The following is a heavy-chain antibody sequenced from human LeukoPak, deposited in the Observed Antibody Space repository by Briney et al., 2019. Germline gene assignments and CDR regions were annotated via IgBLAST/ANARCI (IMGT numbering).Heavy chain of an antibody. CDR3: VKEVTMVRGVITFYHYNGMDV. D-gene: IGHD3-10*01. CDR2: ISPYNGYT. J-gene: IGHJ6*02. CDR1: GYTFTSYG. Sequence: GASVKVSCKASGYTFTSYGISWVRQAPGQRLEWMGWISPYNGYTSYAQNFQGRVTMTTDASTSTAYMELRSLRSDDTAVYYCVKEVTMVRGVITFYHYNGMDVWGQGTAVTVSS. V-gene: IGHV1-18*01.